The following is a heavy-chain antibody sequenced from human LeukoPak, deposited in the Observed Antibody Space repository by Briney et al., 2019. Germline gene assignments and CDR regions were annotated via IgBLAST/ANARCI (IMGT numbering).Heavy chain of an antibody. CDR3: ARDGYDYVWGSYTIDYYYYYYMDV. V-gene: IGHV1-2*02. D-gene: IGHD3-16*01. CDR1: GGTFSSYA. J-gene: IGHJ6*03. CDR2: INPNSGGT. Sequence: ASVKVSCKASGGTFSSYAISWVRQAPGQGLEWMGWINPNSGGTNYAQKFQGRVTMTRDTSISTAYMELSRLRSDDTAVYYCARDGYDYVWGSYTIDYYYYYYMDVWGKGTTVTVSS.